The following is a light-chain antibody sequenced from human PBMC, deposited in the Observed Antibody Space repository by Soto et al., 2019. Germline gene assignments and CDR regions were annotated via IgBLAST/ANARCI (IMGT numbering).Light chain of an antibody. J-gene: IGKJ2*01. CDR3: HQYGASSGT. V-gene: IGKV3-20*01. Sequence: EIVLTQSPGTLSLSPGERATLSCRASQSVSASYLAWYQQKPGQAPRLLIYGASTRATGIPDRFSGSGSGTDFTLTISSPEPEDFAVYYCHQYGASSGTFGQGTNLEIK. CDR2: GAS. CDR1: QSVSASY.